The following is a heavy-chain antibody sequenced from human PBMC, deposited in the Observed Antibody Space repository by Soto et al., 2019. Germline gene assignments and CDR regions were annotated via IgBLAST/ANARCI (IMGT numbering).Heavy chain of an antibody. J-gene: IGHJ6*03. D-gene: IGHD2-15*01. Sequence: PGGSLRLSCAASGFTFSSYAMSWVRQAPGKGLEWVSAISGSGGSTYYADSVKGRFTISRDNAKNTLYLQMNSLRAEDTAVYYCARQLPSRGYCSGDSCTYYYYMDLWGKGTTVTVSS. CDR1: GFTFSSYA. V-gene: IGHV3-23*01. CDR3: ARQLPSRGYCSGDSCTYYYYMDL. CDR2: ISGSGGST.